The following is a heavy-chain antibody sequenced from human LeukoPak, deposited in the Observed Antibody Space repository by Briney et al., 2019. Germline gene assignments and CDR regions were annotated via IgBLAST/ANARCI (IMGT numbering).Heavy chain of an antibody. V-gene: IGHV3-15*01. Sequence: GGSLRLSCAASGFTFMNAWMSWVRQAPGKGLEWVGRIKSKTDGGTTDYAAPVKGRFTISRHNSKNTLYLQMNSLRAEDTAVYYSAREIAVAGPNAFDIWGQGTMVTVSS. CDR1: GFTFMNAW. D-gene: IGHD6-19*01. CDR2: IKSKTDGGTT. J-gene: IGHJ3*02. CDR3: AREIAVAGPNAFDI.